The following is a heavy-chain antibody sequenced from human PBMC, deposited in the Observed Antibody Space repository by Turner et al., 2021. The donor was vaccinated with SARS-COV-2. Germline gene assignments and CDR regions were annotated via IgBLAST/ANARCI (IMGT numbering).Heavy chain of an antibody. CDR3: ARASDFYMLWWPQPRYHFDY. D-gene: IGHD2-21*01. J-gene: IGHJ4*02. CDR2: ISAYNGNT. V-gene: IGHV1-18*01. Sequence: QVQLVQSGAAVKKPGASVTVSCKASGYTFTNYGISWVRQAPGQGLEWMGGISAYNGNTNYAQKLQGRVTMTTDTSTSTAYMELRSLRSDDTAVYYCARASDFYMLWWPQPRYHFDYWGQGTLVTVSS. CDR1: GYTFTNYG.